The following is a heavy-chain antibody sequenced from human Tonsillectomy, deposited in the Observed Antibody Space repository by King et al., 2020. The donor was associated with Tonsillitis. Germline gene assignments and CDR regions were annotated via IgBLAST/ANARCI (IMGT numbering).Heavy chain of an antibody. D-gene: IGHD3-3*01. CDR2: ISGGDGST. V-gene: IGHV3-23*04. Sequence: VQLVESGGGLVQPGGSLRLSCAASGFTFRSYAMSWVRPAPGKGLEWVSTISGGDGSTYYADSVKGRFTISRDNSKNTLYLQMNSLRVEDTAVYYCAKGYDFWSGYYAFGIWGQGTMVTVSS. CDR3: AKGYDFWSGYYAFGI. J-gene: IGHJ3*02. CDR1: GFTFRSYA.